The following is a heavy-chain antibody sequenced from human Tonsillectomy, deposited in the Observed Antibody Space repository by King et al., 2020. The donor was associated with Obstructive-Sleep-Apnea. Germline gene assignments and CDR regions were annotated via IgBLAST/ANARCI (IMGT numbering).Heavy chain of an antibody. J-gene: IGHJ6*02. V-gene: IGHV5-51*01. D-gene: IGHD3-10*01. Sequence: QLVQSGAEVKKPGESLRISCQVSGYSFTNYWIGWVRPMPGKGLEWMGFIYPGDSDTTYSPSFQGQVTISADKSISTAYLQWSSLKASDTAMYYCATGQGSILLDVWGQGTTVIVSS. CDR1: GYSFTNYW. CDR3: ATGQGSILLDV. CDR2: IYPGDSDT.